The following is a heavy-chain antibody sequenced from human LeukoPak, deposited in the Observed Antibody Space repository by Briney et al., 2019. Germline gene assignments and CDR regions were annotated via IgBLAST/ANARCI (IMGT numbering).Heavy chain of an antibody. V-gene: IGHV5-51*01. CDR1: GYTFTNYW. Sequence: GESLQISCQGSGYTFTNYWFGWVRQLPGTILESMGNIYPGDSDTRYSPSFQGQVTISADKVISTAFLQWSSLQASDTAMYYCARQANGYDGSYFDYWGQGTLVTVSS. CDR3: ARQANGYDGSYFDY. CDR2: IYPGDSDT. J-gene: IGHJ4*02. D-gene: IGHD5-18*01.